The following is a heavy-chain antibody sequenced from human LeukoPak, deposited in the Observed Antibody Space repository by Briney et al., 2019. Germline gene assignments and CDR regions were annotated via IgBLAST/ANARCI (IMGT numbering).Heavy chain of an antibody. CDR2: VNPNSGDT. CDR1: GYTFTGYY. Sequence: ASVKVSCKASGYTFTGYYLHWVRQAPGQGLEWMGCVNPNSGDTNYAQKFQGSVTMTRDTSISAVYMELSRLRSDDTAVYYCARASGSYWWFDSWGQGTLVTVSS. CDR3: ARASGSYWWFDS. D-gene: IGHD1-26*01. J-gene: IGHJ5*01. V-gene: IGHV1-2*02.